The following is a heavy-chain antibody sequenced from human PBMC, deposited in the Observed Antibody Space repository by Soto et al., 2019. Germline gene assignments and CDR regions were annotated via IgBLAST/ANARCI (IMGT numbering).Heavy chain of an antibody. CDR3: ARDKITGLFDF. Sequence: SETLSLTCTVSGYSISSYYWSWIRQPPGKGLEWIGYIHYSGSTHYNPSLKSRVTISVDTSKNQFSLKLTSVTAADTAVYYCARDKITGLFDFWGQGTLVTVSS. D-gene: IGHD2-8*02. J-gene: IGHJ4*02. V-gene: IGHV4-59*12. CDR1: GYSISSYY. CDR2: IHYSGST.